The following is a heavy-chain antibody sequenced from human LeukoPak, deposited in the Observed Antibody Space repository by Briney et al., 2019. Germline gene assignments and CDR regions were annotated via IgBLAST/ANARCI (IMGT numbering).Heavy chain of an antibody. D-gene: IGHD2-2*01. J-gene: IGHJ6*04. CDR1: GFTFSRYE. CDR3: ARDTVGYCSTTSCYGMDV. V-gene: IGHV3-48*03. CDR2: ISGSGSTI. Sequence: GGSLRLSCAASGFTFSRYEMNWVRQAPGKGLEWVSYISGSGSTIYYADSVKGRFTISRDNAKSSLSLQMNSLRAEDTAVYYCARDTVGYCSTTSCYGMDVWGKGTTVTVSS.